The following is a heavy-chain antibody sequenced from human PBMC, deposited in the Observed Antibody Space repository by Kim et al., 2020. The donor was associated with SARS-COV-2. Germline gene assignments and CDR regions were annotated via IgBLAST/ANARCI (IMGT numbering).Heavy chain of an antibody. J-gene: IGHJ3*02. Sequence: SETLSLTCTVSGGSISSYYWSWIRQPPGKGLEWIGYIYYSGSTNYNPSLKSRVTISVDTSKNQFSLKLSSVTAADTAVYYCARHTYGGNSRSDAFDIWGQGTMVTVSS. D-gene: IGHD4-17*01. CDR1: GGSISSYY. CDR3: ARHTYGGNSRSDAFDI. CDR2: IYYSGST. V-gene: IGHV4-59*08.